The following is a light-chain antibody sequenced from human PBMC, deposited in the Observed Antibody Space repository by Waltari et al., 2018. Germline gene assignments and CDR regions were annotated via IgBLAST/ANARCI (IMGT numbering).Light chain of an antibody. V-gene: IGKV2-28*01. Sequence: IVMTQSPLSLPVTPGEPASISCKSGQSLLHSNGNTYLDWYLQKPGQSPQLLISFAFNRASGVPDRFSGSGPGTDFTLKISRVEAEDVGVYYCMQSLQTPRTFGQGTKLEIK. J-gene: IGKJ1*01. CDR2: FAF. CDR3: MQSLQTPRT. CDR1: QSLLHSNGNTY.